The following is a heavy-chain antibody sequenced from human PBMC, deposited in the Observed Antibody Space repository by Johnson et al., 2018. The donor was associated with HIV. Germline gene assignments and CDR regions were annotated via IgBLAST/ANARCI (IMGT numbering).Heavy chain of an antibody. D-gene: IGHD1-26*01. J-gene: IGHJ3*02. CDR1: GFTFSSYG. V-gene: IGHV3-30*02. CDR2: IRYDGSNK. Sequence: QVQLVESGGGLVQPGGSLRLSCAASGFTFSSYGMHWVRQAPGKGLEWVAFIRYDGSNKYYADSVKGRFTISRDKSKNTRYLQMNSLRAEDTAVYYCAKVSGGVTRDFDIWGQGTMVTVSS. CDR3: AKVSGGVTRDFDI.